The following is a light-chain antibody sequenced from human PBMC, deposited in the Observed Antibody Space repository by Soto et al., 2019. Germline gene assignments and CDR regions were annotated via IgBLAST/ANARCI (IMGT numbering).Light chain of an antibody. CDR2: DAS. V-gene: IGKV3-11*01. CDR1: QSVSSY. J-gene: IGKJ1*01. Sequence: EIVLTQSPATLSLSPGERATLSCRASQSVSSYLAWYQHKPGQAPRLLIYDASNRATGIPARFSGSGSGTDFTLTIRSLEPEDFAVDYCQQRSNWWTFGQGTKVDIK. CDR3: QQRSNWWT.